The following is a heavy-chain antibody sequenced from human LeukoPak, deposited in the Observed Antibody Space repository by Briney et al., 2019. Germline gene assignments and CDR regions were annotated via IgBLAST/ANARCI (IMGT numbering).Heavy chain of an antibody. CDR3: ARGACSGCSCYWSPLQH. CDR2: IYYSGST. V-gene: IGHV4-59*01. J-gene: IGHJ1*01. Sequence: SETLSLTCTVSGGSISSYYWSWIRQPPGKGLEWIGYIYYSGSTNYNPSLKSRVTISVDTSKNQFSLKLSSVTAADTAVYYCARGACSGCSCYWSPLQHWGQGTLVTVSS. D-gene: IGHD2-15*01. CDR1: GGSISSYY.